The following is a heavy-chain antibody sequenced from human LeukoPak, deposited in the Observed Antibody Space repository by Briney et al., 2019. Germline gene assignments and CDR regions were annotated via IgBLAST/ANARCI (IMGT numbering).Heavy chain of an antibody. J-gene: IGHJ4*02. V-gene: IGHV6-1*01. D-gene: IGHD1-1*01. CDR2: TYYRSKWYN. Sequence: SQTLSLTCAISGDSVSSNSAAWNWIRQSPSRGLEWLGRTYYRSKWYNDYAVSVKSRITINPDTSKNQFSLQLNSVTPEDTAVYYCARDFPKAETTGGYYFGYWGQGTLVTVSS. CDR3: ARDFPKAETTGGYYFGY. CDR1: GDSVSSNSAA.